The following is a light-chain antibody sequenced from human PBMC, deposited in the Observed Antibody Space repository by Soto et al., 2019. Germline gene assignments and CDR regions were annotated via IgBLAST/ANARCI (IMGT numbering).Light chain of an antibody. CDR1: QSVSSY. J-gene: IGKJ1*01. CDR2: DAS. V-gene: IGKV3-11*01. Sequence: EIVLTQSPATLSLSPGERATLSVMASQSVSSYLAWYQQKPGQAPRLLIYDASNRATGIPARFSGSGSGTDFTLTISSLEPEDFAVYYCQQRSNWPPKFGQGTKV. CDR3: QQRSNWPPK.